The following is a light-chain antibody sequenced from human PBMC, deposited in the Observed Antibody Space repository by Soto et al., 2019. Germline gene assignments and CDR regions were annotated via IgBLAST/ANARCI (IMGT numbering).Light chain of an antibody. CDR2: WAS. Sequence: DIVMTQSPESLAVSLGKRATINCKSSQSVLYSSNNKNYLAWYQQKPGQPPKLLIYWASTRESGVPDRFSGSGSGTDFTLTISSLQAEDVAVYYCQQYYSTPRLTFGGGTKVEIK. CDR1: QSVLYSSNNKNY. CDR3: QQYYSTPRLT. J-gene: IGKJ4*01. V-gene: IGKV4-1*01.